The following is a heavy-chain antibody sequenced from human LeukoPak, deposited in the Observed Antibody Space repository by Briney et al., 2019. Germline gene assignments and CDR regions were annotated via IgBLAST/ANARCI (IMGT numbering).Heavy chain of an antibody. CDR2: INPSGGST. J-gene: IGHJ1*01. V-gene: IGHV1-46*01. Sequence: GASVKVSCKASGYTFTSYYMHWVRQAPGQGLEWMGIINPSGGSTSYAQKFQGRVTMTRDTSTSTVYMELSSLRSEDTAVYYCARDPSYYGSGSLFQHWGQGTLVTVSS. CDR3: ARDPSYYGSGSLFQH. D-gene: IGHD3-10*01. CDR1: GYTFTSYY.